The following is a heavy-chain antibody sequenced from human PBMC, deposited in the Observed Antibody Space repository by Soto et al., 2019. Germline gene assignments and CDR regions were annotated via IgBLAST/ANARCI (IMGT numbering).Heavy chain of an antibody. D-gene: IGHD3-22*01. CDR2: LSGSGGST. J-gene: IGHJ4*02. CDR1: GFTFSSYA. Sequence: EVQLLESGGGLVQPGGSLRLSCAASGFTFSSYAMSWFRQAPGKGLEWVSTLSGSGGSTYYADSVKCRFTISRDNSKNTLYLQMNSLRAEDTAVYYCATDLGHYDSSGYPDYFGYWGQGPLVTVSS. V-gene: IGHV3-23*01. CDR3: ATDLGHYDSSGYPDYFGY.